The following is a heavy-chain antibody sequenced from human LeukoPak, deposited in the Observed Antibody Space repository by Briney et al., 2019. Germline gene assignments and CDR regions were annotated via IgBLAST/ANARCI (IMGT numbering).Heavy chain of an antibody. V-gene: IGHV5-51*01. CDR2: IYPADSDT. CDR1: GYIFTDYW. D-gene: IGHD4-17*01. CDR3: ARVHGDYRLDY. Sequence: GESLKISCKGYGYIFTDYWIGWVRQMPGKGLEWMGFIYPADSDTRYSPSFQGQVTISVDKSINTAYLQWSSLQASDTAMYYCARVHGDYRLDYWGQGTLVTVSP. J-gene: IGHJ4*02.